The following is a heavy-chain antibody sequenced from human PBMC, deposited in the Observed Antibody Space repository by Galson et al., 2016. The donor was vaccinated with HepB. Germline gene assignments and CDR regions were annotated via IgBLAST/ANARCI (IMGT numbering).Heavy chain of an antibody. J-gene: IGHJ6*03. V-gene: IGHV3-23*01. CDR1: GFIFNTYT. D-gene: IGHD3-16*01. CDR3: ARVADGARMDV. CDR2: IRSSGDFT. Sequence: SLRLSCAASGFIFNTYTMSWVRQAPGQGLEWVAAIRSSGDFTQYADSVEGRFTNSRDNSKNTLFLQMNSLRAEDTAVYYGARVADGARMDVWGKGTTVTVSS.